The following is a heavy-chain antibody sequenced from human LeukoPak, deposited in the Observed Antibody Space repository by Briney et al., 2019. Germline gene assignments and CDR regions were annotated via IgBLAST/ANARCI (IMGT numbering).Heavy chain of an antibody. CDR2: IRRKAYGGTA. J-gene: IGHJ4*02. CDR3: TRDRGTTSPTESDY. Sequence: GGSLRLSCTAYGFTFDDYALTWVRQAPGKGLEWVGFIRRKAYGGTAEYAASVKGRFTISREDSKSIAYLQMNSLKTEDTGVYYCTRDRGTTSPTESDYWGQGTLVTVSS. V-gene: IGHV3-49*04. CDR1: GFTFDDYA. D-gene: IGHD2-2*01.